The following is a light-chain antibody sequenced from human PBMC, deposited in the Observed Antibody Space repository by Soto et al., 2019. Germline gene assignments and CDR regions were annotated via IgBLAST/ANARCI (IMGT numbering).Light chain of an antibody. J-gene: IGLJ3*02. Sequence: QSVLTQPASVSGSPGQSITISFAGTSSDVGAYNYVSWYQQYPGKAPQLMIHDVSARPSGVSDRFSGSKSGNTASLTIFGLQAEDEADYSCSSYTSSRTRVFGGGTTLTVL. CDR3: SSYTSSRTRV. CDR2: DVS. CDR1: SSDVGAYNY. V-gene: IGLV2-14*01.